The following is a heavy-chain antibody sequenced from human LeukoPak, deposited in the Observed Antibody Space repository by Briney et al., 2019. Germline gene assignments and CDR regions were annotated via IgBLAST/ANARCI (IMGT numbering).Heavy chain of an antibody. CDR3: ARLQVAGSEALDY. CDR2: IYPSGST. D-gene: IGHD6-19*01. V-gene: IGHV4-38-2*01. CDR1: GYSISSGYY. J-gene: IGHJ4*02. Sequence: PSETLSLTCAVSGYSISSGYYWGWIRQPPGKGLEWIGSIYPSGSTYYNPSLKSRVTISVDTSKNQFSLKLSSVTAADTAVYYCARLQVAGSEALDYWGQGTLVTVSS.